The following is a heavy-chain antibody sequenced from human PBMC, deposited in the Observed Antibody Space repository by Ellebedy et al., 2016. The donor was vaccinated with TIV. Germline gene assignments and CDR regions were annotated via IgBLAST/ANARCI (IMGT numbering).Heavy chain of an antibody. Sequence: SVKVSXXASGYTFTSYGISWVRQAPGQGLEWMGGIIPIFGTANYAQKFQGRVTITADKSTSTAYMELSSLRSEDTAVYYCASGPEDSSGYAGDYGMDVWGQGTTVTVSS. CDR1: GYTFTSYG. CDR2: IIPIFGTA. D-gene: IGHD6-19*01. J-gene: IGHJ6*02. V-gene: IGHV1-69*06. CDR3: ASGPEDSSGYAGDYGMDV.